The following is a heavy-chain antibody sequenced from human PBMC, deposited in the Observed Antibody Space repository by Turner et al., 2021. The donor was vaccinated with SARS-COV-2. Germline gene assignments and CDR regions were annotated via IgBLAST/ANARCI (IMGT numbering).Heavy chain of an antibody. Sequence: QVLLQQWGAGLLQPSEQLFLTCAVYGGSFSGYNWCWIRQPLGKGLEWSGEINHSGGTNYSPSLKGRVTRSVDTAKSRFSLKLSSVTASDTAVYYCARGIERVLISGGYYYYGMDVWGQGTTVTVSS. D-gene: IGHD2-21*01. CDR3: ARGIERVLISGGYYYYGMDV. J-gene: IGHJ6*02. CDR2: INHSGGT. V-gene: IGHV4-34*01. CDR1: GGSFSGYN.